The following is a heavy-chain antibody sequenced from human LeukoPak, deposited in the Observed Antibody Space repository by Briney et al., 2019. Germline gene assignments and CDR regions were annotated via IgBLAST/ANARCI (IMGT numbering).Heavy chain of an antibody. CDR1: GGSISSYY. Sequence: PSETLSLTCTVSGGSISSYYWSWIRQPAGKGLEWIGRIYTSGSTNYNPSLKSRVTMSVDTSKNQFSLKLSSVTAADTAVYYCAREGGYYDSSGYQEQIDYWGQGTLVTVSS. J-gene: IGHJ4*02. V-gene: IGHV4-4*07. CDR2: IYTSGST. CDR3: AREGGYYDSSGYQEQIDY. D-gene: IGHD3-22*01.